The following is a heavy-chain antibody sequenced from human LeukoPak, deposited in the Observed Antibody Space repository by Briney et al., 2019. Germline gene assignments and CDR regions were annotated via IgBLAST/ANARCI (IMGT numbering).Heavy chain of an antibody. CDR2: ISGSGGST. D-gene: IGHD4-23*01. CDR1: GFTFSSYG. V-gene: IGHV3-23*01. Sequence: GGSLRLSCAASGFTFSSYGMSWVRQAPGKGLEWVSAISGSGGSTYYADSVKGRFTISRDNSKNTLYLQMNSLRAEDTAVYYCAKDHPYGGNLYYFDYWGQGTLVTVSS. CDR3: AKDHPYGGNLYYFDY. J-gene: IGHJ4*02.